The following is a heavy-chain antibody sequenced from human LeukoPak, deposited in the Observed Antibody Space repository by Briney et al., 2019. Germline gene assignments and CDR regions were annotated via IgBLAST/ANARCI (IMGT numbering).Heavy chain of an antibody. J-gene: IGHJ4*02. Sequence: SETLSLTCTVSGYSISSTYYWGWIRQPPGKGLEWIGSIYYSGSTYYNPSLKSRVTISVDTSKNQFSLKLSSVTAADTAVYYCARKEYYNYVWGSSVDYWGQGTLVTVSS. CDR1: GYSISSTYY. CDR2: IYYSGST. V-gene: IGHV4-38-2*02. CDR3: ARKEYYNYVWGSSVDY. D-gene: IGHD3-16*01.